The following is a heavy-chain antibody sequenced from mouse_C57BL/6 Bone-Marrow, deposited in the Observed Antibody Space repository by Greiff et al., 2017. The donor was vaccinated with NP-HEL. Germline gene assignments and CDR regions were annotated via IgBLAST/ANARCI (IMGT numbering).Heavy chain of an antibody. V-gene: IGHV1-64*01. D-gene: IGHD1-1*01. CDR3: SRRYGSSPFAY. CDR2: IFPNSGST. Sequence: VQLQQPGAELVKPGASVKLSCKASGYTFTSYWMHWVKQRPGQGLEWIGMIFPNSGSTNYNEKFKSKATLTVDKSSSTAYMQLSSLTSEDSAVYYCSRRYGSSPFAYWGQGTLLTVSA. J-gene: IGHJ3*01. CDR1: GYTFTSYW.